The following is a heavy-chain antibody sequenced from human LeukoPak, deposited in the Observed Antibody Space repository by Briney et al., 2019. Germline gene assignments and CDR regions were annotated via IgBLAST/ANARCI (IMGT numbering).Heavy chain of an antibody. J-gene: IGHJ5*02. V-gene: IGHV1-69*05. CDR2: IIPIFGTA. Sequence: SVKVSCKASGGTFSSYAISWVRQAPGQGLEWMGGIIPIFGTANYAQKFQGRVTVTTDESTSTAYMELSSLRSEDTAVYYCAREVSGSGNNWFDPWGQGTLVTVSS. D-gene: IGHD3-10*01. CDR3: AREVSGSGNNWFDP. CDR1: GGTFSSYA.